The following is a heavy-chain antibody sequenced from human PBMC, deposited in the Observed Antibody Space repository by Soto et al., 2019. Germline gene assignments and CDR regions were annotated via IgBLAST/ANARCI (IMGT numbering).Heavy chain of an antibody. CDR1: GGSFRDYF. J-gene: IGHJ4*01. D-gene: IGHD5-18*01. V-gene: IGHV4-34*01. CDR2: ITHSGST. CDR3: ARIIKIPEAILGYFDF. Sequence: PSETLSLTCALYGGSFRDYFWGWIRQPPGKGLEWIAEITHSGSTNYNPSLKSRVTISVDPSKNQFSLKVRSVTPADTAKYYCARIIKIPEAILGYFDFWGHGNLVTVSS.